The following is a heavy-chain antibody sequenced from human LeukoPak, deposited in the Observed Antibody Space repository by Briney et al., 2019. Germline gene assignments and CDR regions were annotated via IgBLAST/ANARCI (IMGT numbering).Heavy chain of an antibody. Sequence: PGGSLRLSCAASGFTFSDYYMSWIRQAPGKGLEWLSYISKNGKTIYYADSVKGRFTISRDNAKKSVYLQMNSLRAEDTAAYYCARGRPGFYFDYWGQGTLVTVSS. CDR1: GFTFSDYY. D-gene: IGHD6-25*01. CDR2: ISKNGKTI. J-gene: IGHJ4*02. CDR3: ARGRPGFYFDY. V-gene: IGHV3-11*04.